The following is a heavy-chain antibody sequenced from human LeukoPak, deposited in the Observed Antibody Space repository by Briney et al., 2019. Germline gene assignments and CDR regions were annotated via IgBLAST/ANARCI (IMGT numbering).Heavy chain of an antibody. D-gene: IGHD1-26*01. CDR2: IYPGDSNI. CDR3: ARHSGSYYIEYYFDY. J-gene: IGHJ4*02. CDR1: GYRFTSYW. Sequence: GESLKISCKGSGYRFTSYWIGWARQMPGKGLEWMGIIYPGDSNIRYSPSFQGQVTISADKSISTAYLQWSSLKASDTAMYYCARHSGSYYIEYYFDYWGQGTLVTVSS. V-gene: IGHV5-51*01.